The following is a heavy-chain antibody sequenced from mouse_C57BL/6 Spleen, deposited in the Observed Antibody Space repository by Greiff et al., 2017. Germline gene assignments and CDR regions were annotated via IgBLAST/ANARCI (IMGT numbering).Heavy chain of an antibody. D-gene: IGHD1-1*01. Sequence: QVQLQQPGAELVKPGASVKLSCKASGYTFTSYWMHWVKQRPGQGLEWIGMIHPNSGSTNYNEKFKSKATLTVDKSSSTAYMQLSSLTSEDSAVYYCARQIITTVVAVDYWGQGTTLTVSS. CDR3: ARQIITTVVAVDY. CDR1: GYTFTSYW. CDR2: IHPNSGST. V-gene: IGHV1-64*01. J-gene: IGHJ2*01.